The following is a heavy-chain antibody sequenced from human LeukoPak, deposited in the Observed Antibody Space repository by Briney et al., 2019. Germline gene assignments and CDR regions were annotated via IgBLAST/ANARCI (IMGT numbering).Heavy chain of an antibody. D-gene: IGHD3-22*01. CDR1: GYTFTSYD. V-gene: IGHV1-8*01. Sequence: GASVKVSCKASGYTFTSYDINWVRQATGQGLEWMGWMNPNSGNTGYAQKFQGRVTMTRNTSISTAYMELSSLRSEDTAAYYCARGGTYYYDSSGYYYVPRRDYYMDVWGKGTTVTVSS. J-gene: IGHJ6*03. CDR2: MNPNSGNT. CDR3: ARGGTYYYDSSGYYYVPRRDYYMDV.